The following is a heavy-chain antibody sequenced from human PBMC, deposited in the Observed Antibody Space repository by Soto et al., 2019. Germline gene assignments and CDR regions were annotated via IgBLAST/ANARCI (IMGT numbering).Heavy chain of an antibody. D-gene: IGHD2-21*02. CDR1: GLSLSTIGEG. Sequence: QITLKESGPPLVKPTQTLTLTCTFSGLSLSTIGEGVGWIRQPPGKALEWLALVYWDDDKRYSPSLKSRLTITKDTFVSQWVLTMTNMGPVDTATYYCVQTRCGGDCLQSYSSHSYYGLDVWGQGTTVTVSS. CDR2: VYWDDDK. V-gene: IGHV2-5*02. J-gene: IGHJ6*02. CDR3: VQTRCGGDCLQSYSSHSYYGLDV.